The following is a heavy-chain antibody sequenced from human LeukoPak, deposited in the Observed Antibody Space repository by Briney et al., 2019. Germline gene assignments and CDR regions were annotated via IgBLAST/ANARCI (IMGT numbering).Heavy chain of an antibody. V-gene: IGHV4-30-4*08. Sequence: SQTLSLTCTVSGGSISSGDYYWSWIRQPPGRGLEWIGYIYYSGSTYYNPSLKSRVTIPVDTSKNQFSLKLSSVTAADTAVYYCARAYYYDSSGYLFDYWGQGTLVTVSS. D-gene: IGHD3-22*01. CDR3: ARAYYYDSSGYLFDY. CDR2: IYYSGST. J-gene: IGHJ4*02. CDR1: GGSISSGDYY.